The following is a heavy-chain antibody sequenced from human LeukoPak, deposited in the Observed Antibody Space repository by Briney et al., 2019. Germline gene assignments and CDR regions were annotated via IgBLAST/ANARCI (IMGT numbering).Heavy chain of an antibody. CDR2: IFYSGNS. Sequence: SETLSLTCTVSGGSIAGYYWSWIRQPPGKGLEWIGYIFYSGNSNYNPSLKSRVTISVDTSKNQFSLNLTSVTAADTAVYFCARTGFGELPFDYWGQGTLVPVSS. CDR3: ARTGFGELPFDY. V-gene: IGHV4-59*01. J-gene: IGHJ4*02. CDR1: GGSIAGYY. D-gene: IGHD3-10*01.